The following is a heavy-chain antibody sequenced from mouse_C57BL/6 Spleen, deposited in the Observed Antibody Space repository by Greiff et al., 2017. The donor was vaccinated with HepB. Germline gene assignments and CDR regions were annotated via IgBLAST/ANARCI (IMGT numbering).Heavy chain of an antibody. Sequence: EVQLQQSGPELVKPGASVKISCKASGYTFTDYYMNWVKQSHGKSLEWIGDINPNNGGTSYNQKFKGKATLTVDKSSSTAYMELGSLTSEDSAVYYCARALYYSNYPFAYWGQGTLVTVSA. CDR3: ARALYYSNYPFAY. J-gene: IGHJ3*01. V-gene: IGHV1-26*01. CDR1: GYTFTDYY. D-gene: IGHD2-5*01. CDR2: INPNNGGT.